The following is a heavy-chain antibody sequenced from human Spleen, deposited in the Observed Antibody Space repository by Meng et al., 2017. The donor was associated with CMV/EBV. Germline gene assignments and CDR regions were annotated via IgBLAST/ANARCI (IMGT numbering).Heavy chain of an antibody. V-gene: IGHV3-74*01. D-gene: IGHD5-18*01. J-gene: IGHJ2*01. Sequence: GESLKISCAASGFTFSIYWMHWVRQAPGKGLVWVSRINSDGNSTTYADSVRGRFTISRDNAKNTLYLQMNSLRGEDTAIYYCARDQDTAMMGTGYFDLWGRGTLVTVSS. CDR1: GFTFSIYW. CDR2: INSDGNST. CDR3: ARDQDTAMMGTGYFDL.